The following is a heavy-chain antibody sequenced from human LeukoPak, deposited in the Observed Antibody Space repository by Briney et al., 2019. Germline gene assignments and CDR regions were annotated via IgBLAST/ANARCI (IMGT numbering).Heavy chain of an antibody. CDR1: GFTFSSYG. D-gene: IGHD6-13*01. J-gene: IGHJ6*02. V-gene: IGHV3-30*18. CDR2: ISYDGSNK. CDR3: AKDQVAAAGYYYYGMDV. Sequence: GRSLKLSCAASGFTFSSYGMHWVRQAPGKGLEWVAVISYDGSNKYYADSVKGRFTISRDNSKNTLYLQMNSLRAEDTAVYYCAKDQVAAAGYYYYGMDVWGQGTTVTVSS.